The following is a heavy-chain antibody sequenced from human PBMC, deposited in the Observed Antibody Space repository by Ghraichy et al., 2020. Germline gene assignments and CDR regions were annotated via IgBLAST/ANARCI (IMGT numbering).Heavy chain of an antibody. CDR1: GFTFSDYW. CDR2: LKQDGTEE. V-gene: IGHV3-7*01. D-gene: IGHD3-16*01. Sequence: GGSLRLSGAASGFTFSDYWMSWVRQAPGKGLECVANLKQDGTEEYYVDSVKGRFTISRDNAKNSLYLQMNSLRAEDTAVYYCAKDRRPSSYLGLHVWGKGTSVTVSS. J-gene: IGHJ6*04. CDR3: AKDRRPSSYLGLHV.